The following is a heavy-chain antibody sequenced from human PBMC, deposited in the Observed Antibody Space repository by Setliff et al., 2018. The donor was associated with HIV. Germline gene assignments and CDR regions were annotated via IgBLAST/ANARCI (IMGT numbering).Heavy chain of an antibody. Sequence: PGGSLRLSCVTSGFTFSNYGMHWVRQAPGKGLEWVAFIQYDGTNKYYADSLKGRFTISRDNSKNTLYLQMKSLRPEDTAVYYCAKDFGYSSGWYLVSGTFDIWGQGTMVTVSS. D-gene: IGHD6-19*01. CDR2: IQYDGTNK. V-gene: IGHV3-30*02. J-gene: IGHJ3*02. CDR1: GFTFSNYG. CDR3: AKDFGYSSGWYLVSGTFDI.